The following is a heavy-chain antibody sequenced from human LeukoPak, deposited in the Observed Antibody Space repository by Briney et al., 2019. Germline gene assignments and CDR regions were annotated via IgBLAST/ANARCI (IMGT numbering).Heavy chain of an antibody. CDR2: ISAYNGDT. J-gene: IGHJ4*02. Sequence: ASVKVSCKGFGYTFINYDISWVRQAPGQGLEWMGWISAYNGDTNYTQRFQGRVTMTTDTSTTTAYMELRSLTSDDTDVYYCARVAYCAHFNDYWGQGTLVTVSS. D-gene: IGHD4/OR15-4a*01. CDR1: GYTFINYD. V-gene: IGHV1-18*01. CDR3: ARVAYCAHFNDY.